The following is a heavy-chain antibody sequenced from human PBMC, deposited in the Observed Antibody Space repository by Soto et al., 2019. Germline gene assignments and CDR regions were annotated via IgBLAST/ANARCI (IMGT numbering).Heavy chain of an antibody. CDR2: IGTAGDT. CDR3: ARDRWRYYGSGRPTIYCYYGMDV. V-gene: IGHV3-13*01. J-gene: IGHJ6*02. Sequence: EVQLVESGGGLVQPGGSLRLSCAASGFTFSSYDMHWVRQATGKGLEWVSAIGTAGDTYYPGSVKGRFTISRENAKNSLYLQMNSLRAEDTAVYYCARDRWRYYGSGRPTIYCYYGMDVWGQGTTVTVSS. D-gene: IGHD3-10*01. CDR1: GFTFSSYD.